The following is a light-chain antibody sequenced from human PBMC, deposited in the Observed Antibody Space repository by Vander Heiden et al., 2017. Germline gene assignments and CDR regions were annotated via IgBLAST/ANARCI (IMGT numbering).Light chain of an antibody. CDR2: AAT. CDR3: LESYSAPRT. V-gene: IGKV1-39*01. J-gene: IGKJ3*01. Sequence: DIQMTQSPSSRSASVGDRGTITVRASQNIIIHLNWYQQKPGKAPTLLIYAATRLHSGVPSRFSGSGSGTDFTLSISSLQPEDFATYYCLESYSAPRTFGHGTKVDIK. CDR1: QNIIIH.